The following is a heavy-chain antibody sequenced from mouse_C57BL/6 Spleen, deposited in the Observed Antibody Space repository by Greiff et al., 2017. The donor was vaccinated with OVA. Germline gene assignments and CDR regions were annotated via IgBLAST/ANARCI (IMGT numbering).Heavy chain of an antibody. CDR3: ARPRWDGYFDY. CDR1: GFTFSDYG. Sequence: EVKLVESGGGLVKPGGSLKLSCAASGFTFSDYGMHWVRQAPAKGLSWVAYISSGSSTIYYADTVKVRFTISRDNAKNTLFLQMTSLRSEDTAMYYCARPRWDGYFDYWGQGTTLTVSS. J-gene: IGHJ2*01. V-gene: IGHV5-17*01. CDR2: ISSGSSTI. D-gene: IGHD4-1*01.